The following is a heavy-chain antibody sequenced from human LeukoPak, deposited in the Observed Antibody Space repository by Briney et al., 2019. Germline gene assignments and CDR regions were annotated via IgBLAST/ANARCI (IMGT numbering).Heavy chain of an antibody. D-gene: IGHD2-2*01. V-gene: IGHV3-23*01. CDR2: ISGSGGST. J-gene: IGHJ4*02. Sequence: GGSLRLSCATSGFIFSNYWMSWVRQAPGKGLEWVSAISGSGGSTYYADSVKGRFTISRDNSKNTLYLQMNILRAEDTAVYSCAKVRPAAILTYWGQGTLVTVSS. CDR3: AKVRPAAILTY. CDR1: GFIFSNYW.